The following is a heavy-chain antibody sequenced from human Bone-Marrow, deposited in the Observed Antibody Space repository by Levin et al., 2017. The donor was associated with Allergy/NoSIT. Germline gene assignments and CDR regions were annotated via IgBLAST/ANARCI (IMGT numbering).Heavy chain of an antibody. D-gene: IGHD3-16*01. J-gene: IGHJ4*02. CDR2: IYSDGST. Sequence: PGESLKISCAVSGLIVSNHYMNWVRQAPGKGLEWVSVIYSDGSTYYGDSVKGRFTISRDNSRNTLYLQMNSLRVEDTAVYYCARDDGSWGQGTLVTVSS. CDR3: ARDDGS. V-gene: IGHV3-66*02. CDR1: GLIVSNHY.